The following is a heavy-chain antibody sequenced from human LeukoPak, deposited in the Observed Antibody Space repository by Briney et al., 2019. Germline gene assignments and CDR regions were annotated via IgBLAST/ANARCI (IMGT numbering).Heavy chain of an antibody. CDR1: GFTFSSYA. D-gene: IGHD3-22*01. CDR2: VGVGGTR. J-gene: IGHJ4*02. Sequence: GGSLRLSCAASGFTFSSYAMSWVRQAPGKGLEWVSGVGVGGTRYYVDSVKGRFTVSRDTAKNTLYLQMSSLRAEDTAIYYCAKTQGYYDYWGQGTLVTVSS. V-gene: IGHV3-23*01. CDR3: AKTQGYYDY.